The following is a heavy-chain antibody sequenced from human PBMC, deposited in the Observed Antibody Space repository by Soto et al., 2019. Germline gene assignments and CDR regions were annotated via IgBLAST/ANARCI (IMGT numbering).Heavy chain of an antibody. CDR2: ISSSGSTI. D-gene: IGHD3-10*01. CDR3: ARDTYYYGSGSYYYYYYGMDV. J-gene: IGHJ6*02. CDR1: GFTFSDYY. Sequence: PGGSLRLSCAASGFTFSDYYMSWIRQAPGKGLEWVSYISSSGSTIYYADSVKGRFTISRDNAKNSLYLQMNSLRAEDTAVYYCARDTYYYGSGSYYYYYYGMDVWGQGTTVTVSS. V-gene: IGHV3-11*01.